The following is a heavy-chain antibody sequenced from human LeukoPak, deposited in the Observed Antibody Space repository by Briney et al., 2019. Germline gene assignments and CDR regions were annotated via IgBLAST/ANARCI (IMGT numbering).Heavy chain of an antibody. CDR1: GGSISSYY. V-gene: IGHV4-59*01. CDR3: ARANYFDY. J-gene: IGHJ4*02. Sequence: SETLSLTCTVSGGSISSYYWSWFRQPLGKGPEWIGSIYYSGSTNYNPSLKSRVTMSVDTSKNQFSLKLSSVTAADTAVYYCARANYFDYWGQGTLVTVSS. CDR2: IYYSGST.